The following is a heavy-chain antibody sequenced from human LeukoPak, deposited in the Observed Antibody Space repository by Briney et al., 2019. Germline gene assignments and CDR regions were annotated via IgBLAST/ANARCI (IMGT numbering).Heavy chain of an antibody. Sequence: GASVKVSCKASGYTFTGYYMHWVRQAPGQGLEWMGWINPNSGGTNYAQKFQGRVTMTRDTSIRTSFMELSRLRSDDTAVYYCARVKTLIVVVRLFDYWGQGTLVTVSP. CDR3: ARVKTLIVVVRLFDY. V-gene: IGHV1-2*02. CDR1: GYTFTGYY. D-gene: IGHD3-22*01. J-gene: IGHJ4*02. CDR2: INPNSGGT.